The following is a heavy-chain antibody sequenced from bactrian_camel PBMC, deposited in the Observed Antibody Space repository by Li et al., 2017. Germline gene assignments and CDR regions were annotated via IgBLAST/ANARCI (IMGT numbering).Heavy chain of an antibody. D-gene: IGHD6*01. Sequence: HVQLVESGGGSVQAGGSLRLSCAASDHTSSSYCMTWFRQAPGKERELVSSTGGSDGTINYSDSVKGRFTVSRGDGGNTLTLQMTGLKLEDSDTYYCATTTRSSSADCRGRLSRVDFTYQGRGTQVTVS. J-gene: IGHJ4*01. CDR1: DHTSSSYC. CDR2: TGGSDGTI. V-gene: IGHV3S68*01.